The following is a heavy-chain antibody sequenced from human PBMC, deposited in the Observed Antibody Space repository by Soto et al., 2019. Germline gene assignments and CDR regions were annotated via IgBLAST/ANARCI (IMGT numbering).Heavy chain of an antibody. J-gene: IGHJ4*02. Sequence: GGSLRLSCAASGFTFSSYAMHWVRQAPGKGLEWVAVISYDGSNKYYADSVKGRFTISRDNSKNTLYLQMNSLRAEDTAVYYCARPRGRSYYELPFDYWGQGTLVTVSS. D-gene: IGHD1-26*01. CDR2: ISYDGSNK. CDR3: ARPRGRSYYELPFDY. CDR1: GFTFSSYA. V-gene: IGHV3-30-3*01.